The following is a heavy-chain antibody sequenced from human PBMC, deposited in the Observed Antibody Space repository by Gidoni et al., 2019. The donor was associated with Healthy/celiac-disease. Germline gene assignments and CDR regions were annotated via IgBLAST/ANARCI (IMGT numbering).Heavy chain of an antibody. D-gene: IGHD3-3*01. CDR1: GFPFSSYG. CDR2: ISYDGSNK. CDR3: AKDYDFWSGYYAHYGMDV. V-gene: IGHV3-30*18. Sequence: QVQLVESGGGVVQPGRSLRLSCAASGFPFSSYGMHWVRQAPGKGLEWVAVISYDGSNKYYADSVKGRFTISRDNSKNTLYLQMNSLRAEDTAVYYCAKDYDFWSGYYAHYGMDVWGQGTTVTVSS. J-gene: IGHJ6*02.